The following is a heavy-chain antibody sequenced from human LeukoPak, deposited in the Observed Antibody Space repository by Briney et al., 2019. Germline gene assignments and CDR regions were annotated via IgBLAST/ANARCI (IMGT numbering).Heavy chain of an antibody. CDR3: AKGSGGDFY. J-gene: IGHJ4*02. D-gene: IGHD2-21*02. CDR1: GFTFDDYA. CDR2: ISWNSGSI. Sequence: GRSLLLSCAASGFTFDDYAMHWVRQAPGKGLEWVSGISWNSGSIGYADSVKGRFTISRDNAKNSLYLQMNSLRAEDTALYYCAKGSGGDFYWGQRTLVTVSS. V-gene: IGHV3-9*01.